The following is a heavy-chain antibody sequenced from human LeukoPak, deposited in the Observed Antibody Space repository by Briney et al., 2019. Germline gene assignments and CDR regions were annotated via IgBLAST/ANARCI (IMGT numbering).Heavy chain of an antibody. CDR3: AKSAVAGRQWINWFDP. V-gene: IGHV3-30*02. CDR2: IRYDGSNK. CDR1: GFTFSSYG. Sequence: PGGSLRLSCAASGFTFSSYGMHWVRQAPGKGLEWVAFIRYDGSNKYYADSVKGRFTISRDNSKNTLYLQMNSLRAEDTAVYYCAKSAVAGRQWINWFDPWGQGTLVTVSS. J-gene: IGHJ5*02. D-gene: IGHD6-19*01.